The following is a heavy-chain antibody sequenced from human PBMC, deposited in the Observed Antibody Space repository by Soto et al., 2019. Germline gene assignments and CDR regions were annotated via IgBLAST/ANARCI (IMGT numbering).Heavy chain of an antibody. Sequence: GGSLRLSCAASGFMFSSYAMHWVRQAPGKGLEWVAVISYDGSNEYYADSVKGRFTISRDNSKNMLYLQMNSLRAEATAVYYCARPYSSGWYGDFDYWGQGTLVTVSS. CDR3: ARPYSSGWYGDFDY. CDR2: ISYDGSNE. D-gene: IGHD6-19*01. CDR1: GFMFSSYA. J-gene: IGHJ4*02. V-gene: IGHV3-30-3*01.